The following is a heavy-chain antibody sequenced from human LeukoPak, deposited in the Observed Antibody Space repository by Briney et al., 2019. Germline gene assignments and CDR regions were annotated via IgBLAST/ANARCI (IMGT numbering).Heavy chain of an antibody. CDR1: GFTFSSYS. CDR3: ARVIAPQDYYDSSPNFDY. Sequence: PGGSLRLSCAASGFTFSSYSMNWVRQAPGKGLEWVSSISSSSSYIYYADSVKGRFTISRDNAKNSLCLQMNSLRGEDTAVYYCARVIAPQDYYDSSPNFDYWGQGTLVTVSS. D-gene: IGHD3-22*01. CDR2: ISSSSSYI. V-gene: IGHV3-21*01. J-gene: IGHJ4*02.